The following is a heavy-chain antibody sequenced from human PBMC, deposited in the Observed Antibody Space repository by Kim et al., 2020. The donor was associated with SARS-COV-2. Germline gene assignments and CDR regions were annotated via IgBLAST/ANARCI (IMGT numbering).Heavy chain of an antibody. CDR3: TTDPHTLTYYDYVWGSLGYYYYGMDV. CDR2: IKSKTDGGTT. V-gene: IGHV3-15*01. D-gene: IGHD3-16*01. CDR1: GFTFSNAW. Sequence: LSLTCAASGFTFSNAWMSWVRQAPGKGLEWVGRIKSKTDGGTTDYAAPVKGRFTISRDDSKNTLYLQMNSLKTEDTAVYYCTTDPHTLTYYDYVWGSLGYYYYGMDVWGQGTTVTVSS. J-gene: IGHJ6*02.